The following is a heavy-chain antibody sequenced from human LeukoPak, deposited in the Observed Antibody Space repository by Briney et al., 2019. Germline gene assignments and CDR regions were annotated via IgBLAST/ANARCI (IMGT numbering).Heavy chain of an antibody. CDR3: ARGDMYFDY. J-gene: IGHJ4*02. Sequence: GGSXXSSXXWSWVRQPPGKGLEWIGEIYHSGSTNYNPSLKSRVTISVDKSKNQFSLKLSSVTAADTAVYYCARGDMYFDYWGQGTLVTVSS. CDR1: GGSXXSSXX. CDR2: IYHSGST. V-gene: IGHV4-4*02.